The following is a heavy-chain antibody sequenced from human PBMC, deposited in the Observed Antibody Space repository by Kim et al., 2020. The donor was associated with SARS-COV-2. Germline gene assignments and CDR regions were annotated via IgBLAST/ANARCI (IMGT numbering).Heavy chain of an antibody. V-gene: IGHV4-59*01. CDR3: ARERTMLRGVGGYYYYYGMDV. CDR1: GGSISSYY. J-gene: IGHJ6*02. Sequence: SETLSLTCTVSGGSISSYYWSWIRQPPGKGLEWIGYIYYSGSTNYNPSLKSRVTISVDTSKNQFSLKLSSVTAADTAVYYCARERTMLRGVGGYYYYYGMDVWGQGTTVTVSS. CDR2: IYYSGST. D-gene: IGHD1-7*01.